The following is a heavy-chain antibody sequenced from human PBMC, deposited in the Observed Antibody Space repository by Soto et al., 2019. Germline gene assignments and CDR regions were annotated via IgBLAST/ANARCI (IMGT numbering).Heavy chain of an antibody. D-gene: IGHD4-17*01. V-gene: IGHV1-3*01. CDR1: GYTFTNYA. J-gene: IGHJ6*02. CDR2: INGGNGNT. CDR3: ARDASTTYCGMDV. Sequence: QVQLVQSGAEVKKPGASVKVSCKASGYTFTNYAMHWVRQAPGQRLEWMGWINGGNGNTKYSQKFQGRVTITRDTSASTAYMEVSSLRSEDTAVYYCARDASTTYCGMDVWGQGTTVTVSS.